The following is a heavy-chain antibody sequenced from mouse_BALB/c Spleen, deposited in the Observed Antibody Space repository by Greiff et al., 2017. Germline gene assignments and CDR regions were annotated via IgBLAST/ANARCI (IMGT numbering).Heavy chain of an antibody. CDR2: IDPYYGGT. V-gene: IGHV1-39*01. J-gene: IGHJ3*01. D-gene: IGHD1-1*01. CDR3: ARGDYGSSLFAY. Sequence: VHVKQSGPELEKPGASVKISCKASGYSFTGYNMNWVKQSNGKSLEWIGNIDPYYGGTSYNQKFKGKATLTVDKSSSTAYMQLKSLTSEDSAVYYCARGDYGSSLFAYWGQGTLVTVSA. CDR1: GYSFTGYN.